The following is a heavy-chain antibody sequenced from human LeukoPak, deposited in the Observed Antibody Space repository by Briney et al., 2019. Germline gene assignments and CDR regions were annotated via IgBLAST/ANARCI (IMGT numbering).Heavy chain of an antibody. CDR3: ARAYYYYYYMDV. CDR1: GFTFSSYG. V-gene: IGHV3-48*03. Sequence: PGGSLRLSCAASGFTFSSYGMNWVRQAPGKGLEWVSYISSSGSTIYYADSVKGRFTISRDNAKNSLYLQMNSLRAEDTAVYYCARAYYYYYYMDVWGKGTTVTISS. CDR2: ISSSGSTI. J-gene: IGHJ6*03.